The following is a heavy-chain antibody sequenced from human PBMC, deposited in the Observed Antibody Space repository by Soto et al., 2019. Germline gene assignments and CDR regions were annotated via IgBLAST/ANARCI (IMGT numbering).Heavy chain of an antibody. CDR1: GFTFDDYN. CDR2: IILNNRDT. V-gene: IGHV3-9*01. J-gene: IGHJ3*02. CDR3: VTEGFSSVGSSCGFDI. Sequence: EVQLVESGGGWVQPGRSLRLACAASGFTFDDYNMHWVLQSPGKGLEWVSGIILNNRDTAHAESVRRRFSISSDNAENSLYLQMNTVRPEDTAVYYCVTEGFSSVGSSCGFDIWGQGTMVTVSS. D-gene: IGHD6-19*01.